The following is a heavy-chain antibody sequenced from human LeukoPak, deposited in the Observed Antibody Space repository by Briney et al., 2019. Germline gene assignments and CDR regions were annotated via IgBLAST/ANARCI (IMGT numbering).Heavy chain of an antibody. CDR3: ARVAVAGKGFDY. CDR1: GFAFSSYE. V-gene: IGHV3-48*03. J-gene: IGHJ4*02. Sequence: GGSLRLSCAASGFAFSSYEMNWVRQAPGKGLEWISYISGSGSTIYYADSVKGRFTISRDNAKNSLYLQMNSLRAEDMAVYYCARVAVAGKGFDYWGQGTLVTVSS. CDR2: ISGSGSTI. D-gene: IGHD6-19*01.